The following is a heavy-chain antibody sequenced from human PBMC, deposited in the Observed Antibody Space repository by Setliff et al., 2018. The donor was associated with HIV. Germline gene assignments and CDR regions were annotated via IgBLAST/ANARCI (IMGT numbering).Heavy chain of an antibody. Sequence: GASVKVSCKASGYTFTSYGISWVRQAPGQGLEWMGWINPNNGGTNYAQKFQGWVTMTRDTSISTAYMQLSRLRSDDTAVYYCARDRGRGSSYGDDAFDVWGQGTLVTVSS. J-gene: IGHJ3*01. CDR1: GYTFTSYG. CDR3: ARDRGRGSSYGDDAFDV. D-gene: IGHD5-18*01. V-gene: IGHV1-2*04. CDR2: INPNNGGT.